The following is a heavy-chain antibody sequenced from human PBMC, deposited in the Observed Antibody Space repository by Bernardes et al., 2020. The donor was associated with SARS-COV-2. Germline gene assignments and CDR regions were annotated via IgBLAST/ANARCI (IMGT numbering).Heavy chain of an antibody. J-gene: IGHJ6*02. V-gene: IGHV1-69*13. CDR3: ARGLWQDSSGSSYYYGMDV. CDR1: GGTFSSYA. Sequence: SVKVSCKASGGTFSSYAISWVRQAPGQGLEWMGRIIPIFGTANYAQKFQGRVTITADESTSTAYMELSSLRSEDTAVYYCARGLWQDSSGSSYYYGMDVWGQGTTVTVSS. D-gene: IGHD3-22*01. CDR2: IIPIFGTA.